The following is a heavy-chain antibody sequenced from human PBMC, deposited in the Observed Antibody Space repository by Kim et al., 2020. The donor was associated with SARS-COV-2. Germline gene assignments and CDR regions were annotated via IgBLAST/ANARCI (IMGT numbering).Heavy chain of an antibody. CDR1: GFTFSSYW. D-gene: IGHD3-10*01. J-gene: IGHJ5*02. Sequence: GGSLRLSCAASGFTFSSYWMHWVRQAPGKGLVWVSRINSDGSSTSYADSVKGRFTISRDNAKNTLYLQMNSLRAEDTAVYYCARDPTTLLWFGAADMGRGLDPWGQGTLVTVSS. V-gene: IGHV3-74*01. CDR3: ARDPTTLLWFGAADMGRGLDP. CDR2: INSDGSST.